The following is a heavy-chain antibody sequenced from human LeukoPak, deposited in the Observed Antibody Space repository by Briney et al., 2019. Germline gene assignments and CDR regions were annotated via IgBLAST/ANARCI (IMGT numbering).Heavy chain of an antibody. D-gene: IGHD4-17*01. J-gene: IGHJ4*02. CDR1: GYTFTSYN. CDR2: INPSGGST. V-gene: IGHV1-46*01. CDR3: ARETYGDYPDY. Sequence: ASVKVSCKASGYTFTSYNIHWVRQAPGQGLEWMGIINPSGGSTNYAQKFQGRVTMTTDTSTSTAYMELRSLRSDDTAVYYCARETYGDYPDYWGQGTLVTVSS.